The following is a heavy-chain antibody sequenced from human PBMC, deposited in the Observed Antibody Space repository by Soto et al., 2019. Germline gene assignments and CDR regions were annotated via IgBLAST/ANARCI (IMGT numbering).Heavy chain of an antibody. Sequence: SETLSLTCAVSGGSISSGGYSWSWIRQPPGKGLEWIEYIYHSGSTYYNPSLKSRVTISVDRSKNQFSLKLCSVTAADTAVYFCASSHAGAHITAAVNWGQGTLVTVSS. J-gene: IGHJ4*02. CDR3: ASSHAGAHITAAVN. V-gene: IGHV4-30-2*01. D-gene: IGHD6-13*01. CDR2: IYHSGST. CDR1: GGSISSGGYS.